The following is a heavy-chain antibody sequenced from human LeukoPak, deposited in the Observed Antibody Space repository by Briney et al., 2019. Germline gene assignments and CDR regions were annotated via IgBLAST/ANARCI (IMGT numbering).Heavy chain of an antibody. CDR1: GYTFTGYY. J-gene: IGHJ6*02. CDR3: ARDRTAVTTGYYGMDV. CDR2: INPNTGVT. D-gene: IGHD4-17*01. V-gene: IGHV1-2*02. Sequence: ASVKVSCKASGYTFTGYYMHWVRQAPGQGLEWMGWINPNTGVTNYAQKFQGRVTLTRDTSIITAYMELTRLRSDDTAMYYCARDRTAVTTGYYGMDVWGQGTTLTVSS.